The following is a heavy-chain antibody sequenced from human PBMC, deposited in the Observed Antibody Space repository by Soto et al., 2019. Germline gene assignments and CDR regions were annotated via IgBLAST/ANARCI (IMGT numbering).Heavy chain of an antibody. CDR2: IYASGST. V-gene: IGHV4-30-4*01. J-gene: IGHJ4*02. CDR1: GGSISNDEYY. CDR3: ARQIFGVGPLDH. Sequence: QVQLQESGPGLVKPSQTLSLTCTVSGGSISNDEYYWSWVRQPPGKGLVWLGYIYASGSTNYNPSLKSRLSISLDTSKTQCSLKLRSVTVADTAVYYCARQIFGVGPLDHWGQGTLVTDSS. D-gene: IGHD3-3*01.